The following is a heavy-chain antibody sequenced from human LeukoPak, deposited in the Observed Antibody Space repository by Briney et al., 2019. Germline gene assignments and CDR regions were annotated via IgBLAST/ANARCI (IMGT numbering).Heavy chain of an antibody. CDR1: GYTLTGYY. CDR2: INPNSGGT. CDR3: ARGLRGSPAFDY. Sequence: ASVKVSCKASGYTLTGYYMHWVRQAPGQGLEWMGWINPNSGGTNYAQRFQGRVTMTRDTSISTAYMELSRLRSDDTAVYYCARGLRGSPAFDYWGQGTLVTVSS. J-gene: IGHJ4*02. V-gene: IGHV1-2*02. D-gene: IGHD2-2*01.